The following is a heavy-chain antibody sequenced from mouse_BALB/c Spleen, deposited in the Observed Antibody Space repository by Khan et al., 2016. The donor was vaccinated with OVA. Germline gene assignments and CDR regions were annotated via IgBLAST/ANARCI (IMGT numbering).Heavy chain of an antibody. Sequence: QVQLQQSGAELAKPGASVKMSCKTSGYTFTTYWMHWVKQRPGQGLEWIGYINPTSGHTDYNEKFKDKATLSADKSSSTAYMQLSSLTSEDSAVYYCTRERSDYWGKGTTLTVSS. CDR3: TRERSDY. J-gene: IGHJ2*01. CDR1: GYTFTTYW. CDR2: INPTSGHT. V-gene: IGHV1-7*01.